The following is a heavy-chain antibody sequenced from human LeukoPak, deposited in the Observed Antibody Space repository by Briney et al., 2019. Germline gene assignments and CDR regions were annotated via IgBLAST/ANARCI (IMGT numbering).Heavy chain of an antibody. CDR2: INHIGRI. V-gene: IGHV4-34*01. D-gene: IGHD3-3*01. CDR3: ARVRWASFWRGPRLFDY. CDR1: GGSFSGYY. J-gene: IGHJ4*02. Sequence: PSETLSLTCAVYGGSFSGYYWSWIRQPPGKGVEGSGDINHIGRIKYNPSLKSRVTISVDTTKKQSSLKLRSVTGEDTAVYYCARVRWASFWRGPRLFDYWGQGTLVTVSS.